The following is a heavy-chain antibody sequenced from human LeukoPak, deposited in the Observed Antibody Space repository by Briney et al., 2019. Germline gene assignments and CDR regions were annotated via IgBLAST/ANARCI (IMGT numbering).Heavy chain of an antibody. V-gene: IGHV4-4*07. CDR1: GGSISSYY. CDR3: GRGRGYGLYYYYYGMDV. J-gene: IGHJ6*02. CDR2: IYTSGST. D-gene: IGHD5-18*01. Sequence: SETLSLTCTVSGGSISSYYWSWIRQPAGKGLEWIGRIYTSGSTNYNPSLKSRVTMSVDTSKNQFSLKLSSVTAADTAVYYCGRGRGYGLYYYYYGMDVWGQGTTVTVSS.